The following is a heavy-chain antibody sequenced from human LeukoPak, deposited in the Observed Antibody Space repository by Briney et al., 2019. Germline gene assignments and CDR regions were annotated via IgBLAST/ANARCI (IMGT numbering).Heavy chain of an antibody. CDR2: INPNSGGT. CDR1: GYTFTGYY. V-gene: IGHV1-2*02. Sequence: ASVKVSCKASGYTFTGYYMHWVRQAPGQGLEWMGWINPNSGGTNYAQKFQGRVTMTRDTSISTAYMELRSLRSDDTAVYYCGGCSGGSCYHVVYWGQGTLVTVSS. CDR3: GGCSGGSCYHVVY. J-gene: IGHJ4*02. D-gene: IGHD2-15*01.